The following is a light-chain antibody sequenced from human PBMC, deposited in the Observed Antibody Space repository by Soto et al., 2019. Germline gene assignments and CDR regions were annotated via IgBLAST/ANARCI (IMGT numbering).Light chain of an antibody. CDR3: RQYYNWPSFT. J-gene: IGKJ3*01. CDR2: GAS. CDR1: QSVSSN. V-gene: IGKV3-15*01. Sequence: EIVMTQSPAALSVSPGERATLSCRASQSVSSNLAWYQQKPGQAPRLLIYGASTRATGIPVRFSGSGSGTEFTLTISSLQSEDFAVYYCRQYYNWPSFTFGPGTKVDIK.